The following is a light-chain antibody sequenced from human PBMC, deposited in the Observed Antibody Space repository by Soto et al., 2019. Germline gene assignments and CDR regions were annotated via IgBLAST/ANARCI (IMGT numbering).Light chain of an antibody. CDR2: GAS. CDR3: HQYGSSPLT. Sequence: IVLSHSPGALSLYSAAIAIPTCRPSQSVTSSYFAWYQQRPGQFPRLLIYGASTRATGIPDRFSGSGSGTDFTLAISRLAPEDFAMYYCHQYGSSPLTFGPGTKVDIK. J-gene: IGKJ3*01. CDR1: QSVTSSY. V-gene: IGKV3-20*01.